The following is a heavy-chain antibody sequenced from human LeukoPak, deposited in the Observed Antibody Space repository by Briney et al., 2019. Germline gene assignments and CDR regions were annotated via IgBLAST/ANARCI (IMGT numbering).Heavy chain of an antibody. CDR1: GYSFSSYW. J-gene: IGHJ6*02. CDR3: ARLDGIAAAGTGYYYYYGMDV. Sequence: GGSLKISCEGSGYSFSSYWIGWGGQVPGKGLEWVGVIFSGDSDTRYSPSFQGQVTISADKSISTAYLQWSSLKASDTAMYYCARLDGIAAAGTGYYYYYGMDVWGQGTTVTVSS. CDR2: IFSGDSDT. D-gene: IGHD6-13*01. V-gene: IGHV5-51*01.